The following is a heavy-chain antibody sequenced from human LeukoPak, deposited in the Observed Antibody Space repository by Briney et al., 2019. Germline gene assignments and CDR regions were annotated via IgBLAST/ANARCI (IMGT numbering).Heavy chain of an antibody. Sequence: PSQTLSLTCAISGDTVSSNSAAWNWIRQSPSRGLECLGRTYYRHKWYNDSAVSVKSRITINTDASKNQVSLQLNSVTPEDTAVYYCARGVFGSSWYSYYFDYWGQGTLVTVSS. V-gene: IGHV6-1*01. CDR2: TYYRHKWYN. D-gene: IGHD6-13*01. CDR3: ARGVFGSSWYSYYFDY. J-gene: IGHJ4*02. CDR1: GDTVSSNSAA.